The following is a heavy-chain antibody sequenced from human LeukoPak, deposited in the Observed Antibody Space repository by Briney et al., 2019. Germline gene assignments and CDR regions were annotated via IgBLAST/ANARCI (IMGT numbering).Heavy chain of an antibody. J-gene: IGHJ6*02. Sequence: PGGSLRLSCAASGFTFRIYAMNWVRQAPGKGLEWVSGISGSGGSTCYADSVKGRFTISRDNSKNTVYLQMNSLRAEDTAVYYCAKSRSGGGYYYGMDVWGQGTTVTVSS. CDR2: ISGSGGST. V-gene: IGHV3-23*01. D-gene: IGHD6-19*01. CDR3: AKSRSGGGYYYGMDV. CDR1: GFTFRIYA.